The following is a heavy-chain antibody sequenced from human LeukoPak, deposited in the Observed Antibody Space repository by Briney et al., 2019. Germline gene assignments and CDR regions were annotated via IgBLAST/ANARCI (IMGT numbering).Heavy chain of an antibody. CDR1: GGSISSGGYY. D-gene: IGHD3-22*01. CDR3: ASYYYDSSGFFGMDV. Sequence: SQTLSLTCTVSGGSISSGGYYWSWIRQHPGKGLEWIEYIYYSGSTYYNPSLKSRVTISVDTSKNQFSLKLSSVTAADTAVYYCASYYYDSSGFFGMDVWGQGTTVTVSS. J-gene: IGHJ6*02. V-gene: IGHV4-31*03. CDR2: IYYSGST.